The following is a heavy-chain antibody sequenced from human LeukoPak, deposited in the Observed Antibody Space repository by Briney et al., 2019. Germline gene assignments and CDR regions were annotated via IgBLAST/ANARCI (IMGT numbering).Heavy chain of an antibody. CDR1: GYTFTGYY. D-gene: IGHD3-3*01. V-gene: IGHV1-18*04. CDR2: ISGYNGKT. J-gene: IGHJ6*03. CDR3: ARSLFRFLEWSYRSYYYYYMDV. Sequence: ASVKVSCKASGYTFTGYYMHWVRQAPGQGLEWMGWISGYNGKTKYAQKLQDRVTMTTDTSTTTAYMELSSLRSVDTAVYYCARSLFRFLEWSYRSYYYYYMDVWGKGTTVTVSS.